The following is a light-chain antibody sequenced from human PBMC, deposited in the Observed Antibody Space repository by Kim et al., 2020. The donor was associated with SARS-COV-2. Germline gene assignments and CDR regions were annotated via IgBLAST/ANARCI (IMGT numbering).Light chain of an antibody. Sequence: SPEQTARITCSGDALPKQYAYWYQQKPGQAPVLVIYKDSERPSGIPERFSGSSSGTTVTLTISGVQAEDEADYYCQSADSSGTVVFGGGTQLTVL. V-gene: IGLV3-25*03. CDR3: QSADSSGTVV. J-gene: IGLJ2*01. CDR2: KDS. CDR1: ALPKQY.